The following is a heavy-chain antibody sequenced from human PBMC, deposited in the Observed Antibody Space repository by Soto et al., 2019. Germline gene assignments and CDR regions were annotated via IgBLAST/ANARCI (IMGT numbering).Heavy chain of an antibody. J-gene: IGHJ4*02. CDR1: GGSISSYY. Sequence: SETLSLTCTVSGGSISSYYWSWIRQPPGKGLEWIGYIYHSGSTNYNSSFKSRVTISVDTSKNQFSLKLNSVTAADAAVYYCARGRVGGFDYWGQGTLVTVSS. V-gene: IGHV4-59*01. D-gene: IGHD3-10*01. CDR3: ARGRVGGFDY. CDR2: IYHSGST.